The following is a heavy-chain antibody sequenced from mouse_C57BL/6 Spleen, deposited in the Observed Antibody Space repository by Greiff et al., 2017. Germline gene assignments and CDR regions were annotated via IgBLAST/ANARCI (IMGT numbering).Heavy chain of an antibody. J-gene: IGHJ2*01. Sequence: QVQLQQPGAELVMPGASVKLSCKASGYTFTSYWMHWVKQRPGQGLEWIGEIDPSDSYTNYNQKFKGKSTLTVDKSSSTAYMQLSSLTSEDSAGYYCARGTAARFDYWGQGTTLTVSS. D-gene: IGHD6-1*01. CDR1: GYTFTSYW. V-gene: IGHV1-69*01. CDR3: ARGTAARFDY. CDR2: IDPSDSYT.